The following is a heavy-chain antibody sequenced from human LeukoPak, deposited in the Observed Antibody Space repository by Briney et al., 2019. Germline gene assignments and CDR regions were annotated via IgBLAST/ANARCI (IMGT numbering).Heavy chain of an antibody. Sequence: GGSLRLSCAASGFTFSSYAMSWVRQAPGKGLEWVSVISGSGGDTYYADSVKGRFTISRDNSKNTLYLQTNSLRAEDTAVYYCARDQGYCSSTSCSYYFDYWGQGTLVTVSS. CDR3: ARDQGYCSSTSCSYYFDY. J-gene: IGHJ4*02. V-gene: IGHV3-23*01. CDR1: GFTFSSYA. CDR2: ISGSGGDT. D-gene: IGHD2-2*01.